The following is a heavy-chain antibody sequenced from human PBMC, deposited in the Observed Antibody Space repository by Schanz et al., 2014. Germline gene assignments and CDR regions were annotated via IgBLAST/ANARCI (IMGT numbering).Heavy chain of an antibody. CDR1: GYTFNNYY. CDR2: ISPGTGRT. D-gene: IGHD3-10*02. CDR3: ARGAASNYVLSWFHP. J-gene: IGHJ5*02. V-gene: IGHV1-46*02. Sequence: VQLVQSGPEVREPGASVKVSCKASGYTFNNYYRHWVRQAPGQRPEWLGVISPGTGRTTYAPKLQARVTITRATTMTTVYMQLSSRRAEDTVNYCARGAASNYVLSWFHPWGQGSLVIVSS.